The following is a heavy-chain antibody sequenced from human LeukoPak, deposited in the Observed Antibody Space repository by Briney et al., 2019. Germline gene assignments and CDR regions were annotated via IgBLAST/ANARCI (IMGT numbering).Heavy chain of an antibody. V-gene: IGHV3-73*01. Sequence: PGGSLKLSCAASGFTFSGSAMHWVRQASGKGLEWVGRIRSKANSYATAYAASVKGRFTIYRDDSKNTAYLQMNSLKTEDTAVYYCTRLPPSGCSSTSCSYYYYYGMDVWGQGTTVTVSS. D-gene: IGHD2-2*01. CDR1: GFTFSGSA. J-gene: IGHJ6*02. CDR2: IRSKANSYAT. CDR3: TRLPPSGCSSTSCSYYYYYGMDV.